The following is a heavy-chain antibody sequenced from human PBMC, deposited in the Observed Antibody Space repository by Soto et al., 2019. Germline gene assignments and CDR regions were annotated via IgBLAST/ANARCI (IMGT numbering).Heavy chain of an antibody. CDR2: ISSSSTYI. Sequence: EVQLVESGGGLVKPGGSLRLACAASGFTFNTYSMNWVRQAPGKGLEWVSCISSSSTYIYYAASVKGRFTISRDNAKNLLYLQMNSLRAEDTAVYYCARDFGDSKGSYYYYGMDVWGQGTTVTVSS. CDR3: ARDFGDSKGSYYYYGMDV. CDR1: GFTFNTYS. D-gene: IGHD2-21*02. J-gene: IGHJ6*02. V-gene: IGHV3-21*01.